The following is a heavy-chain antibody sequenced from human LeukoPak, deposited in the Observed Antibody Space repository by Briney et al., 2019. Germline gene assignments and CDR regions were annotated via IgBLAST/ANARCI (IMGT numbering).Heavy chain of an antibody. CDR2: ISPSGRNT. D-gene: IGHD3-22*01. CDR3: AKGGSDSSGYYSLYYYYYMDV. Sequence: GGSLRLSCAASGFTFSSYGMSWVRQAPGKGLEWVSAISPSGRNTYYADSVKGRFIISRDNSKNMLYLQMSRLRAEDTAVYYCAKGGSDSSGYYSLYYYYYMDVWGKGTTVTISS. J-gene: IGHJ6*03. CDR1: GFTFSSYG. V-gene: IGHV3-23*01.